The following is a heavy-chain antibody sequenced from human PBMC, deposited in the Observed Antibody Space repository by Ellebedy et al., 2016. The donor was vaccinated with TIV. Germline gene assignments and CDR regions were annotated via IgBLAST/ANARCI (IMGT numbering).Heavy chain of an antibody. V-gene: IGHV3-15*01. CDR3: VTALFTGTLPNDVFDI. Sequence: GESLKISCAASGFTFTTAWMSWVRQAPGKGLEWVGRIKGETDGETTDYAAPVKGRFTISRHESENTLFLPMKGLKTEDTAVYYCVTALFTGTLPNDVFDIWGQGTMVTVSS. CDR1: GFTFTTAW. D-gene: IGHD3-9*01. CDR2: IKGETDGETT. J-gene: IGHJ3*02.